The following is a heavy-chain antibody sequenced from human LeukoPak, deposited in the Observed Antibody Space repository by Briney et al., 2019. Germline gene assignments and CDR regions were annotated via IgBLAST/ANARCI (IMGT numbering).Heavy chain of an antibody. CDR1: GGSISSSSYY. J-gene: IGHJ6*03. CDR3: ARAPIVVVTAIDYYYYMDV. V-gene: IGHV4-39*07. D-gene: IGHD2-21*02. Sequence: SETLSLTCTVSGGSISSSSYYWGWIRQPPGKGLEWIGSIYYSGSTYYNPSLKSRVTISVDTSKNQFSLKLSSVTAADTAVYYCARAPIVVVTAIDYYYYMDVWGKGTTVTISS. CDR2: IYYSGST.